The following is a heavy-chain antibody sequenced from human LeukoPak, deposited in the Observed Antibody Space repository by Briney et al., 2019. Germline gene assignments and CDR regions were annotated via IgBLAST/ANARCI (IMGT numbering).Heavy chain of an antibody. V-gene: IGHV3-7*01. CDR1: GFTFSSYW. CDR3: ARLNSGSYLGY. J-gene: IGHJ4*02. D-gene: IGHD1-26*01. Sequence: GGSLRLSCAASGFTFSSYWMSWVRQAPGKGLERVANIKQDGSEKYYVDSVKGRFTISRDNAKNSLYLQMNSLRAEDTAVYYCARLNSGSYLGYWGQGTLVTVSS. CDR2: IKQDGSEK.